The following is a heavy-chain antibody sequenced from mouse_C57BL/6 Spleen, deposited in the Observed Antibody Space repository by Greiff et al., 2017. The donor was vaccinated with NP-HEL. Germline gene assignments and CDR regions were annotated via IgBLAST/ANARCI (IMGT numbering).Heavy chain of an antibody. V-gene: IGHV1-15*01. J-gene: IGHJ2*01. Sequence: VQRVESGAELVRPGASVTLSCKASGYTFTDYEMHWVKQTPVHGLEWIGAIVPETGGTAYNQKFKGKAILTADKSSSTAYMELRSLTSEDSAVYYCTRGPLTGTVFDYWGQGTTLTVSS. CDR2: IVPETGGT. CDR3: TRGPLTGTVFDY. CDR1: GYTFTDYE. D-gene: IGHD4-1*01.